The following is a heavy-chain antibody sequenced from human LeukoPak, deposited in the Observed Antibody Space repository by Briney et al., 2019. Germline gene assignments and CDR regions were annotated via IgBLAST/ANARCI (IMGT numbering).Heavy chain of an antibody. CDR3: ARVDCSSTSCSYYYYGMDV. CDR1: GYTFTSYY. V-gene: IGHV1-46*01. Sequence: ASVKVSCKASGYTFTSYYMHWVRQAPGQGLEWMGIINPSGGSTSYAQKFQGRVTMTRDTSTSTVYMELSSLRSDDTAVYYCARVDCSSTSCSYYYYGMDVWGQGTTVTVSS. D-gene: IGHD2-2*01. CDR2: INPSGGST. J-gene: IGHJ6*02.